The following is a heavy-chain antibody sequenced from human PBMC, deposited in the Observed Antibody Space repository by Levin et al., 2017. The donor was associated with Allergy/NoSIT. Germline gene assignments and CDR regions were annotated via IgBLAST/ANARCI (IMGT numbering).Heavy chain of an antibody. CDR1: CGSISSSSYY. V-gene: IGHV4-39*01. CDR2: IYYSGST. Sequence: SQTLSLTCTVSCGSISSSSYYWGWIRQPPGKGLEWIGSIYYSGSTYYNPSLKSRVTISVDTSKNQFSLKLSSVTAADTAVYYCARHSLPGVVAATNWFDPWGQGTLVTVSS. CDR3: ARHSLPGVVAATNWFDP. D-gene: IGHD2-15*01. J-gene: IGHJ5*02.